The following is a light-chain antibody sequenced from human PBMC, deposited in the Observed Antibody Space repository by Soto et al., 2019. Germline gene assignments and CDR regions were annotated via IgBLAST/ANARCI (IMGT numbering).Light chain of an antibody. CDR2: KAS. J-gene: IGKJ4*01. CDR3: QQYDSYPLT. CDR1: QSISTY. Sequence: PSTLSASVGDRVTITCRASQSISTYLAWYQQKPGKAPSLLIYKASTLESGVPSRLSGSGSGTEFTLTIRSLQTDDFATYYCQQYDSYPLTFGGGTKVDIK. V-gene: IGKV1-5*03.